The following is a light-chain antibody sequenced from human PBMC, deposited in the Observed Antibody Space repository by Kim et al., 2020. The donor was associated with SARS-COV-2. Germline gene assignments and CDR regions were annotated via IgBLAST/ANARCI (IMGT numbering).Light chain of an antibody. V-gene: IGLV2-14*03. CDR1: SRDVGGYNY. Sequence: QSALTQPASVSGSPGQSITISCTGTSRDVGGYNYVSWYQQHPGKAPKLMIYDVSNRPSGVSNRFSASKSGNTASLTISGLQAEDEADYYCISYTSSSTCVFGGGTQLTVL. CDR3: ISYTSSSTCV. CDR2: DVS. J-gene: IGLJ3*02.